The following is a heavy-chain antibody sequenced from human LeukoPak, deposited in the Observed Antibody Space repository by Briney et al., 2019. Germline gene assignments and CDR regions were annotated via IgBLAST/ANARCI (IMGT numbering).Heavy chain of an antibody. CDR2: IYTGGST. J-gene: IGHJ6*02. V-gene: IGHV3-53*04. D-gene: IGHD1-7*01. CDR3: ARGRHEYELPTTGLDV. Sequence: GGSLRLSCAASGFTVSSNSMSWVRQAPGKGLEWVSVIYTGGSTMYGDSVKGRFTISRHDSKNTLYLQMNSLRPEDTAVYYCARGRHEYELPTTGLDVWGQGTTVTVSS. CDR1: GFTVSSNS.